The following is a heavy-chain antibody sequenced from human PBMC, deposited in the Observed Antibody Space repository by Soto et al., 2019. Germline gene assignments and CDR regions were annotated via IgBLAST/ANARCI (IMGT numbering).Heavy chain of an antibody. D-gene: IGHD3-10*01. CDR2: INAGNGNT. CDR3: ARDPGAANYFDY. CDR1: GYTFTSYA. J-gene: IGHJ4*02. V-gene: IGHV1-3*01. Sequence: QVQLVQSGAEVTKPGASVKVSCKASGYTFTSYAMHWVRQAPGQRLEWMGWINAGNGNTKYSQKFQGRVTITRDTSASTAYMELSSLRSEDTAVYYCARDPGAANYFDYWGQGTLVTVSS.